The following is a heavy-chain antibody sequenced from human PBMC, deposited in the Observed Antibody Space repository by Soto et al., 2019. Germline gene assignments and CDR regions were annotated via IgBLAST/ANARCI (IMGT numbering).Heavy chain of an antibody. Sequence: SQTLSLTCAISGDSVSIKSSACHLIRQSPSRGLEWLGRTYYRSKWHSNYAVSVKSRITINPDTSKNQFSLQLRSVTPDDTAVYYCARVDYDSSGYFLFDYWGQGTLVTVSS. CDR2: TYYRSKWHS. D-gene: IGHD3-22*01. J-gene: IGHJ4*02. CDR1: GDSVSIKSSA. V-gene: IGHV6-1*01. CDR3: ARVDYDSSGYFLFDY.